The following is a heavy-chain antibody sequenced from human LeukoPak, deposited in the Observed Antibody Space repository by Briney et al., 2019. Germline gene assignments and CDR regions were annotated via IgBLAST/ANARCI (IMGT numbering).Heavy chain of an antibody. Sequence: SETLSLTCTVSGGSISSYYWSWIRQPPGKGLEWIGYIYYSGSTNYNPSLKSRVTISVDTSKNQFSLKLSSVTAADTAVYYCASGRWLQLPNYWGQGTLVTVSS. V-gene: IGHV4-59*01. J-gene: IGHJ4*02. CDR1: GGSISSYY. CDR3: ASGRWLQLPNY. D-gene: IGHD5-24*01. CDR2: IYYSGST.